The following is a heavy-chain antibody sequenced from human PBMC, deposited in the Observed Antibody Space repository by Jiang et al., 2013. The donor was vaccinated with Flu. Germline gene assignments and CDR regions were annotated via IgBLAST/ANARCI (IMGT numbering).Heavy chain of an antibody. CDR2: VYYSGSA. CDR3: ARAQKXSGFELPYFDY. D-gene: IGHD5-12*01. V-gene: IGHV4-39*07. Sequence: GPGLVKPSETLSLTCTVSGGSITSDDYFWAWIRQPPGKGLEWIGSVYYSGSAYYNPSLKSRVTISVDTSKNQFSLRLDSVTAADTAVYYCARAQKXSGFELPYFDYWSQGTLVTVS. CDR1: GGSITSDDYF. J-gene: IGHJ4*02.